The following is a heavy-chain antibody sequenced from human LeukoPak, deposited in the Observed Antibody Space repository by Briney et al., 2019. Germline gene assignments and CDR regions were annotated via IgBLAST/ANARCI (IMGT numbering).Heavy chain of an antibody. D-gene: IGHD4-17*01. CDR3: ASSTSPRNDYSDYFYYYGLDV. CDR1: GFTFSNYA. V-gene: IGHV3-23*01. J-gene: IGHJ6*02. CDR2: ISGSGTST. Sequence: PGGSLSLSCAAAGFTFSNYAMSRIRQGPGKGLEWVSAISGSGTSTYYADSVKGRFAISRANSKSTLHVQISKLSAEEAAVYYCASSTSPRNDYSDYFYYYGLDVWSQGTAVTVSS.